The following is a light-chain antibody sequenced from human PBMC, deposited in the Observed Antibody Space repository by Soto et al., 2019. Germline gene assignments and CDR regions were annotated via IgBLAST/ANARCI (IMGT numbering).Light chain of an antibody. V-gene: IGKV3-20*01. CDR3: HQYGSSPAT. J-gene: IGKJ1*01. CDR1: QDVSSY. CDR2: GAS. Sequence: TQSPSSLSASVGDRVTITCRASQDVSSYLVWYQQKPGQAPRLLIYGASSRATDIPDRYSGSGSGTDFTLTISRLEPEDFAVYYCHQYGSSPATFGQGTKVDIK.